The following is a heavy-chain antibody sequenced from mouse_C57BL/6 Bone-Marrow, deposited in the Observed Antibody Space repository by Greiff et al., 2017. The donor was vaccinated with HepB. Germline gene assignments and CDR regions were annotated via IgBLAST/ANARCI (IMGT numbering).Heavy chain of an antibody. CDR2: ILPGSGST. CDR1: GYTFTGYW. Sequence: QVQLKESGAELMKPGASVKLSCKATGYTFTGYWIEWVKQRPGHGLEWIGEILPGSGSTNYNEKFKGKATFTADTSSNTAYMQLSSLTTEDSAIYYCAAEGKNDYDEGDYFDYWGQGTTLTVSS. D-gene: IGHD2-4*01. J-gene: IGHJ2*01. CDR3: AAEGKNDYDEGDYFDY. V-gene: IGHV1-9*01.